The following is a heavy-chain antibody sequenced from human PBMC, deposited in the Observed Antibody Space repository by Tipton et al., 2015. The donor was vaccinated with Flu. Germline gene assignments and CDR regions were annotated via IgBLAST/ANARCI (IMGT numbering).Heavy chain of an antibody. CDR1: GYTFNTYG. V-gene: IGHV1-18*01. J-gene: IGHJ5*02. D-gene: IGHD1-7*01. Sequence: QVQLVQSGAEVKKPGASVKVSCKASGYTFNTYGIIWVRQAPGQGLEWMGWISANNGNTNYAQKVQGRVTMTTDTSATTAYMELRSRRSGDTAVYYCARSQVDGNYTPNGFDPWGQGTLVTVSS. CDR2: ISANNGNT. CDR3: ARSQVDGNYTPNGFDP.